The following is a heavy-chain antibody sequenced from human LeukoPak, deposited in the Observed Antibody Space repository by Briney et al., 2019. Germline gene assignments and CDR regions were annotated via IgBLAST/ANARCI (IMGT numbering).Heavy chain of an antibody. D-gene: IGHD5-24*01. J-gene: IGHJ4*02. Sequence: GGSLRLSCAASGFTFSSYWMQWVRQAPGKGLVWVSCLSPDGSSTTSADSVKGRFTISRDNAKNTLYLQIGSLRADDTAVYYCTRMSREAPGLPDGWGQGTLVTVSS. V-gene: IGHV3-74*01. CDR2: LSPDGSST. CDR1: GFTFSSYW. CDR3: TRMSREAPGLPDG.